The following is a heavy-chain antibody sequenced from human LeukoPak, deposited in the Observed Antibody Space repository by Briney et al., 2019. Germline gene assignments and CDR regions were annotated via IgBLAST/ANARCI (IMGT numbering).Heavy chain of an antibody. J-gene: IGHJ6*03. CDR3: ARVYFELRGKYYYYYMDV. Sequence: SETLSLTCTVSGGSISSSSYYWGWIRQPPGKGLEWIGYIYYSGSTNYNPSLKSRVTISVDTSKNQFSLKLSSVTAADTAVYYCARVYFELRGKYYYYYMDVWGKGTTVTVSS. CDR1: GGSISSSSYY. CDR2: IYYSGST. V-gene: IGHV4-61*05. D-gene: IGHD3-9*01.